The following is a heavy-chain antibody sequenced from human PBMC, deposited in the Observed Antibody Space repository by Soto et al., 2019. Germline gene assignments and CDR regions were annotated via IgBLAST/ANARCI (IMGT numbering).Heavy chain of an antibody. J-gene: IGHJ4*02. CDR2: TYFSGTT. D-gene: IGHD3-9*01. Sequence: SETLSLTCSVSGGSISSSSYFWDWIRQPPGKGLEWIGTTYFSGTTYSNPSLKSRVTISVDSPKNQFSLNLRSVSSLRSEDTAVYYCARPNYDILTGSLDYWGQGTLVTVSS. V-gene: IGHV4-39*07. CDR1: GGSISSSSYF. CDR3: ARPNYDILTGSLDY.